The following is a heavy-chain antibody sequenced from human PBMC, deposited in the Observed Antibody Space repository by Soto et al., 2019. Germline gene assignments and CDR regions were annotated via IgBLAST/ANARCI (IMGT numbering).Heavy chain of an antibody. CDR2: ISAYNGNT. V-gene: IGHV1-18*01. D-gene: IGHD4-17*01. Sequence: QVQLVQSGAEVKKPGASVKVSCKASGYTFTSYGISWVRQAPGQGLEWMGWISAYNGNTNYAQKRQGRVTMTTDTYTSTGYMELRSLRSDDTAGYYCARDSYGDYGWGADYWGQGTLVTVSS. CDR3: ARDSYGDYGWGADY. J-gene: IGHJ4*02. CDR1: GYTFTSYG.